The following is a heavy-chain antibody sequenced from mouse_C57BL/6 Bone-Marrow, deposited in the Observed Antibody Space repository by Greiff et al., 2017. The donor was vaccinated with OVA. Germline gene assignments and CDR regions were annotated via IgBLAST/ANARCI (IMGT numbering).Heavy chain of an antibody. CDR3: VLLWHEAY. V-gene: IGHV1-82*01. J-gene: IGHJ3*01. CDR2: IYPGDGYT. D-gene: IGHD1-1*02. Sequence: VQLQQSGPELVKPGASVKISCKASGYAFSSSWMNWVKQRPGKGLEWIGRIYPGDGYTNYNGKFKGKATLTADKSSSTAYKQLSSLTSEDSAVYFCVLLWHEAYWGQGTLVTVSA. CDR1: GYAFSSSW.